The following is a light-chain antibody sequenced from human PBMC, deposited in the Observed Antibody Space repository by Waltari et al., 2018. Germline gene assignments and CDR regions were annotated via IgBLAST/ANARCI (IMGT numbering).Light chain of an antibody. CDR1: TVGTKY. CDR3: QAWDSTTVV. CDR2: QDN. Sequence: SYDLAQAPSVSVSPGQPAIITCSGDTVGTKYLSWYQQRTGQSPTLLIFQDNIRPSGIPERFSASNSQSPATLTITGAQPMDEAEYFCQAWDSTTVVFGGGTKLTVL. J-gene: IGLJ2*01. V-gene: IGLV3-1*01.